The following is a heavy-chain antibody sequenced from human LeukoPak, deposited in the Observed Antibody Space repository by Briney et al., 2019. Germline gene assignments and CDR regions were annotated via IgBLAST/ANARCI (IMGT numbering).Heavy chain of an antibody. D-gene: IGHD2-2*01. Sequence: QAGGSLRLSCSASGFTFSSYAIHWVRQAPGKGLEYVSAISSNGGSTYYADSVKGRFTISRDNSKNTLYLQMSSLRAEDTAVYYCVKSERQAYIVVVPAATFDYWGQGTLVTVSS. CDR2: ISSNGGST. V-gene: IGHV3-64D*06. J-gene: IGHJ4*02. CDR1: GFTFSSYA. CDR3: VKSERQAYIVVVPAATFDY.